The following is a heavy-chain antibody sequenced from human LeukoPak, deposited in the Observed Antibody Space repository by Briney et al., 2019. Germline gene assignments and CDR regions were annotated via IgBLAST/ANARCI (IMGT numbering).Heavy chain of an antibody. CDR1: GFTFSSYG. V-gene: IGHV3-33*01. Sequence: GGSLRLSCAASGFTFSSYGMHWVRQAPGKGLEWVALIWYDGSNKYYADSVKGRFTISRDNSKNTLYLQMSSLRAAVTAVYYCARGYGEDFDYWGQGTLVTVSS. CDR3: ARGYGEDFDY. D-gene: IGHD4-17*01. CDR2: IWYDGSNK. J-gene: IGHJ4*02.